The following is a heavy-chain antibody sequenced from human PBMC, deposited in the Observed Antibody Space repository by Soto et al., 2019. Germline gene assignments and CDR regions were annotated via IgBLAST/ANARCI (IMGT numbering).Heavy chain of an antibody. Sequence: GGSLRLSCAASGFTFSSYAMSWVRQAPGKGLEWVSALSGSGGSRYHADSVKGRSTISRDNSKNTLYLQINSLRAEDTAVYYCANPVVPAASYYMDVWGKGTTVTVSS. CDR2: LSGSGGSR. CDR1: GFTFSSYA. J-gene: IGHJ6*03. V-gene: IGHV3-23*01. CDR3: ANPVVPAASYYMDV. D-gene: IGHD2-2*01.